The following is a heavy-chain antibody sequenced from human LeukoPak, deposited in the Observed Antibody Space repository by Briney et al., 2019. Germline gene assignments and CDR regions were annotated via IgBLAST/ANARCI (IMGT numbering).Heavy chain of an antibody. CDR3: VKERAPFDGFDI. V-gene: IGHV3-23*01. J-gene: IGHJ3*02. Sequence: GGSLRLSCAASGFTFSNYAMSWVRQAPGKGLEWVSLISASGGGTYYADSVKGRFTTSRDNSRNTLDLQMNSVRVEDTAVYYCVKERAPFDGFDIWGQGTMVTVSS. CDR2: ISASGGGT. CDR1: GFTFSNYA.